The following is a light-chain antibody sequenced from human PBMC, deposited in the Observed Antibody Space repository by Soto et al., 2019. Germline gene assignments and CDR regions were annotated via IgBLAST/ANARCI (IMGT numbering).Light chain of an antibody. Sequence: LQITQSPSPLSGSVGDRDTITCRARQTIXSWLDRYQHEPGKAPKLVIDKXSTLKRGGPSRFSGSGSATEFTLTISSLQPDDFATYYFQHYKSDSEAFGQGTKVDIK. CDR1: QTIXSW. J-gene: IGKJ1*01. CDR3: QHYKSDSEA. V-gene: IGKV1-5*03. CDR2: KXS.